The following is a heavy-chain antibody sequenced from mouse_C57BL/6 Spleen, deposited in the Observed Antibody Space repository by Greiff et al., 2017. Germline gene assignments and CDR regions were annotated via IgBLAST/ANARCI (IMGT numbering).Heavy chain of an antibody. D-gene: IGHD1-1*01. J-gene: IGHJ4*01. V-gene: IGHV1-74*01. CDR3: AIITTVVAPYYYAMDY. Sequence: VQLQQPGAELVKPGASVKVSCKASGYTFTSYWMHWVKQRPGQGLEWIGRIHPSDSDTNYNQKFKGKATLTVDKSSSTAYMQLSSLTSEDSAVYYCAIITTVVAPYYYAMDYWGQGTSVTVSS. CDR1: GYTFTSYW. CDR2: IHPSDSDT.